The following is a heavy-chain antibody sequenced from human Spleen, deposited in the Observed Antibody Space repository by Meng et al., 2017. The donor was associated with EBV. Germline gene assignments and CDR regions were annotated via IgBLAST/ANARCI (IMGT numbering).Heavy chain of an antibody. Sequence: QVQLVQAGDEVKKPGASVKASCKASGYTFTNYDINWVRQATGQGLEWMGWMNPNSGNTGSAQKFQGRVTITRNTSISTAYMELSSLKSEDTAVYYCSTYGGTDFDYWGLGTLVTVSS. CDR1: GYTFTNYD. CDR2: MNPNSGNT. J-gene: IGHJ4*02. CDR3: STYGGTDFDY. V-gene: IGHV1-8*01. D-gene: IGHD4-23*01.